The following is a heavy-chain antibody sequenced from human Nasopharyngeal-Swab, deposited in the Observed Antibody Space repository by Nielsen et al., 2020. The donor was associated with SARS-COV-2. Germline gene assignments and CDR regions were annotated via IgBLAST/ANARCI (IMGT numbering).Heavy chain of an antibody. V-gene: IGHV3-7*01. J-gene: IGHJ2*01. Sequence: GGSLRLSCAASGFTFSSYWMSWVRQAPGKGLEWVANIKQDGSEKYYVDSVKGRFTISRDNAKNSLYLQMNSLRAEDTAVCYCARSSGTDTPPLWYFDLWGRGTLVTVSS. CDR1: GFTFSSYW. CDR2: IKQDGSEK. CDR3: ARSSGTDTPPLWYFDL. D-gene: IGHD5-18*01.